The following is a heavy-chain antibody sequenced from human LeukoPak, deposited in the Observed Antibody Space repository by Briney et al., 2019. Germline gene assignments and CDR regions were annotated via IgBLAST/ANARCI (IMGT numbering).Heavy chain of an antibody. CDR1: GFTFRSYW. D-gene: IGHD1-1*01. Sequence: GGSLRLSCAASGFTFRSYWMHWVRQAPGKGLVWVSRINSDERSTNYADSVKGRFTISRDNAKNTLYLQMNSLRAEDTAICFCARGLGGTRGVDYWGQGTLVTVSS. V-gene: IGHV3-74*01. J-gene: IGHJ4*02. CDR3: ARGLGGTRGVDY. CDR2: INSDERST.